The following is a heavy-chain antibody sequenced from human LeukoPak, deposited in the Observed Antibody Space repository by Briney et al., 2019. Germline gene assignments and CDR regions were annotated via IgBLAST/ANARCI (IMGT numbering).Heavy chain of an antibody. D-gene: IGHD3-10*01. V-gene: IGHV4-59*12. CDR2: IHQFGSP. Sequence: SETLSLTCTVSGGSISSYYRSWIRQPPGKGLEWIGEIHQFGSPNYNPSLKSRVTLLVDKSSNQFSLKLSSVTAADTAVYYCAASPRSGAYYMDVWGKGTTVTVSS. CDR3: AASPRSGAYYMDV. CDR1: GGSISSYY. J-gene: IGHJ6*03.